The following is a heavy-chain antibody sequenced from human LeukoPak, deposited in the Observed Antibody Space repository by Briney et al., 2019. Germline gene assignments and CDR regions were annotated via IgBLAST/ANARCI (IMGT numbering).Heavy chain of an antibody. J-gene: IGHJ4*02. CDR3: ARREYSSSGNDY. V-gene: IGHV4-38-2*01. D-gene: IGHD6-6*01. Sequence: PSETLSLTCAVSGYSISSGYYWGWIRQPPGKGLEWIGSIYHSGSTYYNPSLKSRVTISVDTSKNQFSLKLSSVTAADTAVYYCARREYSSSGNDYWGQRTLVTVSS. CDR1: GYSISSGYY. CDR2: IYHSGST.